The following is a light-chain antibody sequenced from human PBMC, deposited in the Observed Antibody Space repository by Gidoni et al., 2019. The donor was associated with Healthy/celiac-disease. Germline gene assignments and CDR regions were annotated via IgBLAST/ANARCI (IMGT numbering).Light chain of an antibody. CDR1: NSDVGSYDL. CDR2: EVT. J-gene: IGLJ3*02. CDR3: CSYAGGRGV. V-gene: IGLV2-23*02. Sequence: QSALTQPASVSGSPGQSITISCTGTNSDVGSYDLVSWYQQHPGKAPKLLLYEVTKRPSGVSNRFSASKSGNTASLTISGLQAEDEADYYCCSYAGGRGVFGGGTKLTVL.